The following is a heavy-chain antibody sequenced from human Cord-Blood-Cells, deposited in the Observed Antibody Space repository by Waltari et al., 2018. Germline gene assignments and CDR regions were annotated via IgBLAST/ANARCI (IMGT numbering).Heavy chain of an antibody. V-gene: IGHV4-34*01. CDR3: ARHHQTTCFDY. CDR1: GGSFRVYY. D-gene: IGHD4-17*01. J-gene: IGHJ4*02. Sequence: QVQLQQWGAGLLKPSETLSLTCDVYGGSFRVYYWSWIRQPPGKGLEWIGEINHSGSTNYNPSLKSRVTISVDTSKNQFSLKLSSVTAADTAVYYCARHHQTTCFDYWGQGTLVTVSS. CDR2: INHSGST.